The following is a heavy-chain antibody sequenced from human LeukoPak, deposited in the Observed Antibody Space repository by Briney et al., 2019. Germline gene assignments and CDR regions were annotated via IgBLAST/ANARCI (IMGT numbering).Heavy chain of an antibody. D-gene: IGHD3-10*01. Sequence: GGSLRLSCAASGFTFSSYWMSWVRQAPGKGLEWVSVIYSGGSTYYADSVKGRFTISRDNSKNTLYLQMNSLRAEDTAVYYCARDFGPNWFDPWGQGTLVTVSS. CDR1: GFTFSSYW. CDR3: ARDFGPNWFDP. V-gene: IGHV3-66*01. J-gene: IGHJ5*02. CDR2: IYSGGST.